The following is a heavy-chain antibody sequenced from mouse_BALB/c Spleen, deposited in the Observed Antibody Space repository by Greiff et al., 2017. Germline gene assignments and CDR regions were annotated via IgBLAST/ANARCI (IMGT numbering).Heavy chain of an antibody. V-gene: IGHV5-6-5*01. CDR2: ISSGGST. CDR3: ARGDGSRTWFAY. CDR1: GFTFSSYA. D-gene: IGHD1-1*01. J-gene: IGHJ3*01. Sequence: EVMLVESGGGLVKPGGSLKLSCAASGFTFSSYAMSWVRQTPEKRLEWVASISSGGSTYYPDSVKGRFTISRDNARNILYLQMSSLRSEDTAMYYCARGDGSRTWFAYWGQGTLVTVSA.